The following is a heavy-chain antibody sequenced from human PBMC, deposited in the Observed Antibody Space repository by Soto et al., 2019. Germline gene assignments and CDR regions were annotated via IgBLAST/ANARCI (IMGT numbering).Heavy chain of an antibody. Sequence: QVQLVQSGAEEKKPGASVKVSCKASGYTFTSYAMHWVRQAPGQRLEWMGWINAGNGNTKYSQKFQGRVTITRDTSASTAYRELSSLRSEDTAVYYCARGYEFWGGMDVWGQGTTVTVSS. CDR3: ARGYEFWGGMDV. D-gene: IGHD3-3*01. CDR2: INAGNGNT. V-gene: IGHV1-3*05. CDR1: GYTFTSYA. J-gene: IGHJ6*02.